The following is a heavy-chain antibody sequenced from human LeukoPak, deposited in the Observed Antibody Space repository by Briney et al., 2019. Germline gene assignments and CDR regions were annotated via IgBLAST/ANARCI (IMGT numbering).Heavy chain of an antibody. CDR3: AKVAYYYGSGRGDY. V-gene: IGHV3-30*18. CDR1: GFTFSSYG. J-gene: IGHJ4*02. CDR2: ISYDGSNK. D-gene: IGHD3-10*01. Sequence: GRSLRLSCAASGFTFSSYGMHWVRQAPGKGLEWVAVISYDGSNKYYADSVKGRFTISRDNSKNTLYLQMNSLRAEDTAVYYCAKVAYYYGSGRGDYWGQGHLVTVSS.